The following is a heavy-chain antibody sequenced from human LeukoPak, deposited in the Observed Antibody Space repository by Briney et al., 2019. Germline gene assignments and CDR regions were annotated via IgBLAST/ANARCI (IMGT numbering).Heavy chain of an antibody. J-gene: IGHJ4*02. D-gene: IGHD3-10*01. CDR3: ASSALYYYGSGGLQYYFDY. CDR2: ISSSSSYT. CDR1: GFTFSDYY. Sequence: PGGSLRLSCAASGFTFSDYYMSWIRQAPGKGLEWVSYISSSSSYTNYADSVKGRFTISRDNAKNSLYLQMNSLGAEDTAVYYCASSALYYYGSGGLQYYFDYWGQGTLVTVSS. V-gene: IGHV3-11*06.